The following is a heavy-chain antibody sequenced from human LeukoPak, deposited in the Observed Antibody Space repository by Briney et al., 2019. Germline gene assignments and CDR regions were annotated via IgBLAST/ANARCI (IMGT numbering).Heavy chain of an antibody. CDR2: IYPDDSDT. CDR1: GYSLSNYW. CDR3: ARYNTGYYYFDF. J-gene: IGHJ4*02. Sequence: GESLKISCKVSGYSLSNYWIGWVRQMPGRGLEWMGIIYPDDSDTRSSPSFQGHVTFSADKSISTAYLQWNSLKASDTAMYYCARYNTGYYYFDFWGPGTLVTVSS. D-gene: IGHD5-12*01. V-gene: IGHV5-51*01.